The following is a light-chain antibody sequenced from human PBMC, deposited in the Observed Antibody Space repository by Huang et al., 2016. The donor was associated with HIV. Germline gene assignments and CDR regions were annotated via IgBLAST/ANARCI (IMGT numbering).Light chain of an antibody. CDR1: QSLLHSNGYNY. J-gene: IGKJ1*01. CDR2: LGS. Sequence: DIVMTQSPLSLPVTPGEPASISCRSGQSLLHSNGYNYLDWDLQKPGHSPQLLIYLGSNRASGVPDRFSGSGSGTDFTLKISRVEAEDVGVYYCMQALQTPWTFGQGTKVEIK. V-gene: IGKV2-28*01. CDR3: MQALQTPWT.